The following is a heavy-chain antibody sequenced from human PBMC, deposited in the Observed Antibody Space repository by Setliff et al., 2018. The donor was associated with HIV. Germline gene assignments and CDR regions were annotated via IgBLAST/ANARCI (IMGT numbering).Heavy chain of an antibody. CDR1: GGTIASGGHY. CDR3: ASRPGGITRAQFDY. CDR2: IFYSGDT. V-gene: IGHV4-31*03. D-gene: IGHD2-2*01. J-gene: IGHJ4*02. Sequence: SETLSLTCTVSGGTIASGGHYWSWIRQHPGKGLEWIGYIFYSGDTSYNPSLKSRLTLSVDTSKNQFSLKLTSVIAADTAVYFCASRPGGITRAQFDYWGQGTPVTVSS.